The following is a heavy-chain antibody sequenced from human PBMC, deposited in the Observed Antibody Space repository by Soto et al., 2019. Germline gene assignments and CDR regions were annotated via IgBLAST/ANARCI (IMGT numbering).Heavy chain of an antibody. D-gene: IGHD6-25*01. V-gene: IGHV1-46*01. J-gene: IGHJ6*01. CDR2: ISPYDGST. CDR1: GFTFTNYF. CDR3: ARGDGRGSSGFYFYCGRGV. Sequence: QVQLVQSGAEVKKPGASVKVSFKASGFTFTNYFFQWVRQAPRQGLEWMGIISPYDGSTNYVQSLQGRLNTTSDMSTSTVYMELSSLSSEDTAVYYVARGDGRGSSGFYFYCGRGVWGQGTTVTVST.